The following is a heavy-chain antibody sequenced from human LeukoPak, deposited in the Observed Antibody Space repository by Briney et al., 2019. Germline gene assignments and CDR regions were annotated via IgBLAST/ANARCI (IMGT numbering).Heavy chain of an antibody. D-gene: IGHD2-2*01. Sequence: SETLSLTCIVSGGXISNYYWSWIRQPAGKGLEWIGRIYSSGSTSYIPSLKSRVTMAVDTSNNQFSLKVTSVTAADTAVYYCARVDCSSTSCAFDYWGQGTLVTVSS. J-gene: IGHJ4*02. CDR3: ARVDCSSTSCAFDY. CDR1: GGXISNYY. V-gene: IGHV4-4*07. CDR2: IYSSGST.